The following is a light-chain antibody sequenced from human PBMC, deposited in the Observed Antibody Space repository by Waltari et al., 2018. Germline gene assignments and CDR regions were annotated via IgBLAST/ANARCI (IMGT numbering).Light chain of an antibody. CDR1: QSISSW. CDR2: KAS. CDR3: QQYNSYSRT. Sequence: DIQMTHSPSTLSVSVGDRVTLTCRASQSISSWLAWYQKKPGKAPKLLISKASSLESGVPSRFSGSGSGTEFTLTISSLQPDDFAAYYCQQYNSYSRTFGQGTKVEIK. J-gene: IGKJ1*01. V-gene: IGKV1-5*03.